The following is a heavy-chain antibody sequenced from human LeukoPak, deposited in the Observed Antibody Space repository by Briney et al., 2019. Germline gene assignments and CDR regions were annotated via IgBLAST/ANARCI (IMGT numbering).Heavy chain of an antibody. Sequence: SETLSLTCTVSGGSISSSSYYWGWIRQPPGKGLEWIGSIYYSGSTYYNPSLKSRVTISVDTSKNQFSLKLSSVTAADTAVYYCARGFGYYGSGSYNYYYYMDVWGKGTTVTISS. CDR3: ARGFGYYGSGSYNYYYYMDV. CDR1: GGSISSSSYY. J-gene: IGHJ6*03. CDR2: IYYSGST. V-gene: IGHV4-39*07. D-gene: IGHD3-10*01.